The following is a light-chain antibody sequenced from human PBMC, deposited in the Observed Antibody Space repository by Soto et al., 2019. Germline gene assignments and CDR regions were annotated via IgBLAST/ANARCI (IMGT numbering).Light chain of an antibody. V-gene: IGKV3-11*01. CDR3: QQYGSSGT. CDR2: DAS. J-gene: IGKJ1*01. Sequence: EIVLTQSPATLSLSPGERSTLSCRASQSVSSYLAWYQQKPGQAPRLLIYDASNRATGIPARFSGSGSGTDFTLTISSLEPEDFAVYYCQQYGSSGTFGQGTTVDIK. CDR1: QSVSSY.